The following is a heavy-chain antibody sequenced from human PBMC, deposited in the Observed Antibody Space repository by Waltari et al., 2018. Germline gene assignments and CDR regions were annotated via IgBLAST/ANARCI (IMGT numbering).Heavy chain of an antibody. Sequence: QVQLVQSGAEVKKPGASVKVSCKASGYTFTSYAMHWVRQAPGQRLEWMGWINAGNGNTKYSQKFQGRFTISRDNAKNSLYLQMNSLRAEDTAVYYCARGGIKGVRIAAAAPFDYWGQGTLVTVSS. CDR1: GYTFTSYA. V-gene: IGHV1-3*01. CDR2: INAGNGNT. CDR3: ARGGIKGVRIAAAAPFDY. J-gene: IGHJ4*02. D-gene: IGHD6-13*01.